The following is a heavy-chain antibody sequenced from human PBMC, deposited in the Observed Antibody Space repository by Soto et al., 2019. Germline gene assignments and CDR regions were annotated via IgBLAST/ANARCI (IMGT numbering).Heavy chain of an antibody. Sequence: SVKVSCKASGGTFSSYIISWVRQAPGQGLEWMGRIIPILGIPNYAQKFQGRVTITADKSTSTAYMELSSLRSEDTAVYYCARVVAAAGMSFRSHWGQGTLVTVSS. CDR2: IIPILGIP. J-gene: IGHJ4*02. D-gene: IGHD6-13*01. V-gene: IGHV1-69*02. CDR1: GGTFSSYI. CDR3: ARVVAAAGMSFRSH.